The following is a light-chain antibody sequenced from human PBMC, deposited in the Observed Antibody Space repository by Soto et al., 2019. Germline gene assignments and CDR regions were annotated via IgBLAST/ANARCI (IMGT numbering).Light chain of an antibody. CDR3: KQRCNLSTFT. V-gene: IGKV3-11*01. CDR1: QSFRGL. CDR2: DAY. Sequence: TQRARALTSSPAETSKISCRASQSFRGLLAWYQQKPVQAPMLLIYDAYNRATGIPPRFSGSGSGTVFPVTISSLEPAAAAVFHCKQRCNLSTFTFGQGTRLENK. J-gene: IGKJ5*01.